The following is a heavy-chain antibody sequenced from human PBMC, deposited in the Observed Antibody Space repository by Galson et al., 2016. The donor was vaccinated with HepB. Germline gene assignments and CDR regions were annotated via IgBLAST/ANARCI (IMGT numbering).Heavy chain of an antibody. CDR2: ITQNGRAK. CDR3: AREGDGGFDW. D-gene: IGHD4-23*01. Sequence: SLRLSCAASGFTFSSYWLSWVRQAPGKGLEWVANITQNGRAKDYVYSVRGRFTISRDNAQNSLYLQMNSLRVEDTDVYYCAREGDGGFDWWGQGTLVTVSS. J-gene: IGHJ4*02. V-gene: IGHV3-7*03. CDR1: GFTFSSYW.